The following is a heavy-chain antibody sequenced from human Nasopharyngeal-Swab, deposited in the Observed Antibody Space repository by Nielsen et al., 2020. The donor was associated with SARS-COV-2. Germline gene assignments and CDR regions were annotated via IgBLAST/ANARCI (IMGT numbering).Heavy chain of an antibody. CDR2: INAGNGNT. D-gene: IGHD3-22*01. Sequence: ASVKVSCTASGYTFTSYAMHWVRQAPGQRLEWMGWINAGNGNTKYSQKFQGRVTITRDTSATTAYMELSSLRSEDTAVYYCAFVSYDSSGYYYSYWGQGTLVTVSS. CDR1: GYTFTSYA. CDR3: AFVSYDSSGYYYSY. V-gene: IGHV1-3*01. J-gene: IGHJ4*02.